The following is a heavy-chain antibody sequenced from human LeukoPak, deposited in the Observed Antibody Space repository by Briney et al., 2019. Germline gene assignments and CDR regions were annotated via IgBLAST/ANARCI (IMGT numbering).Heavy chain of an antibody. CDR1: GFTFSSYW. V-gene: IGHV3-20*04. CDR3: AKESSSWTAPSNFDY. J-gene: IGHJ4*02. Sequence: PGGSLRLSCAASGFTFSSYWMTWVRQAPGKGLEWVSGITWNGDSKGYADSVKGRFTISRDNAKNSLYLQMNSLRAEDTAVYYCAKESSSWTAPSNFDYWGQGTLVTVSS. CDR2: ITWNGDSK. D-gene: IGHD6-13*01.